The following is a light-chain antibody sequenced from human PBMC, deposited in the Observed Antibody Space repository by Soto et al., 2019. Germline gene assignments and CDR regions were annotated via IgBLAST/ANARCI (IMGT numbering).Light chain of an antibody. V-gene: IGKV3-20*01. Sequence: EIVLTQSPGTLALSPGERATLSCRASQSFNSNYLTWYQQKRGQAPRLLIHGASSRATGIPDRFSGSGSGTDFTLTISRLEPEDFAVYYCRQYGSSPFTFGPGTKVGIK. CDR2: GAS. J-gene: IGKJ3*01. CDR3: RQYGSSPFT. CDR1: QSFNSNY.